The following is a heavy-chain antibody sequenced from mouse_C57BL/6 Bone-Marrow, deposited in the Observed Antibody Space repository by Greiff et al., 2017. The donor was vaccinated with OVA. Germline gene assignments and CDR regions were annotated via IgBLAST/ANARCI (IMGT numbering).Heavy chain of an antibody. Sequence: QVQLQQSGAELVRPGTSVKVSCKASGYAFTNYLIEWVKQRPGQGLEWIGVINPGSGGTNYNEKFKGKATLTADKSSSTAYMQLSSLTSEDSAVYFCARYDHSNLDFDVWGTGTTVTVSS. CDR2: INPGSGGT. J-gene: IGHJ1*03. CDR3: ARYDHSNLDFDV. CDR1: GYAFTNYL. D-gene: IGHD2-5*01. V-gene: IGHV1-54*01.